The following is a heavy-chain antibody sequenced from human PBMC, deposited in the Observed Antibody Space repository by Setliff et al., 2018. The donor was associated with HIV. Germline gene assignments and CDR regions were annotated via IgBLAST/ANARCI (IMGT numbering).Heavy chain of an antibody. D-gene: IGHD1-1*01. CDR1: GGTFSSYG. CDR2: VIPLFGTE. CDR3: GRGDSLLESIVWFDR. J-gene: IGHJ5*02. V-gene: IGHV1-69*13. Sequence: SVKVSCKSSGGTFSSYGVTWVRQAPGQGLEWMGGVIPLFGTEKVAQKFQGRVTMTADESTRTVYMELSRLRFEDTAMYYCGRGDSLLESIVWFDRWGQGTLVTVSS.